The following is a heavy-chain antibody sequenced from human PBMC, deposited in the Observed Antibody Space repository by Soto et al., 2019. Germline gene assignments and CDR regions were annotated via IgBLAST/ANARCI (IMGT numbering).Heavy chain of an antibody. Sequence: PGGSLRLSCTASGFIVRNHEFNWVRQAPGKGLEWLSYINSDGTTYYAEAVKGRFTVSRDNAENSVHLQMSSLRAEDTAVYYCAKVFYYYDSSGYYYFDYWGQGTLVTVSS. V-gene: IGHV3-48*03. CDR1: GFIVRNHE. J-gene: IGHJ4*02. D-gene: IGHD3-22*01. CDR3: AKVFYYYDSSGYYYFDY. CDR2: INSDGTT.